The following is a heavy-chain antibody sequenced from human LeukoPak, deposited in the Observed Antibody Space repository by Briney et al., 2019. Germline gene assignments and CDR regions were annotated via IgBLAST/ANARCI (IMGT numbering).Heavy chain of an antibody. J-gene: IGHJ4*02. CDR2: IYYSGST. D-gene: IGHD2-2*02. CDR3: ARADCSSTSCYIDY. Sequence: PSETLSLTCTVSGGSISSGGYYWSWIRQHPGKGLEWIGYIYYSGSTYYNPSLKSRVTISVDTSKNQFSLKLSSVTAADTAVYYCARADCSSTSCYIDYWGQGTLVTVSS. V-gene: IGHV4-31*03. CDR1: GGSISSGGYY.